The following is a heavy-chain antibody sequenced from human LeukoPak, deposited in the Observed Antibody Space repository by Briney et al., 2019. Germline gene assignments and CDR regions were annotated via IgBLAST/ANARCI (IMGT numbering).Heavy chain of an antibody. CDR3: ARVRFSSTPFVDP. V-gene: IGHV4-39*07. D-gene: IGHD6-13*01. Sequence: SETLSLTCTVSGGSISSSSYYWGWIRQPPGKGLEWIGSIYYSGSTYYNPSLKSRVTISVDTSKNQFSLKLSSVTAADTAVYYCARVRFSSTPFVDPWGQGTLVTVSS. J-gene: IGHJ5*02. CDR1: GGSISSSSYY. CDR2: IYYSGST.